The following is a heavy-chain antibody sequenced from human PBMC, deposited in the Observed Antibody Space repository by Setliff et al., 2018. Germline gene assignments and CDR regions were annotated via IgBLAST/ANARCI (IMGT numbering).Heavy chain of an antibody. J-gene: IGHJ6*02. V-gene: IGHV3-30-3*01. CDR3: TRDQDYYGMDV. Sequence: PGGSLRLSCAASGFTFSSYWMSWVRQAPGKGLEWVAVISYDGSNKYYADSVKGRFTISRDNSKNTLYLQMNSLRGEDTAVYHCTRDQDYYGMDVWGQGTTVTVSS. CDR2: ISYDGSNK. CDR1: GFTFSSYW.